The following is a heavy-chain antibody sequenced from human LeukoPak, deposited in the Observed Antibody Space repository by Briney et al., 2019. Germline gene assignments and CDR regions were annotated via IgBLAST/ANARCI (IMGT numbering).Heavy chain of an antibody. CDR1: GFTFSNYG. D-gene: IGHD2-21*01. CDR3: VKESEYLYSYSDH. V-gene: IGHV3-64D*06. CDR2: ITANGGST. J-gene: IGHJ4*02. Sequence: GGSLRLSCSASGFTFSNYGLDWVRQAPGKGLEFVSAITANGGSTYYADSVKGRFIISRDNSNNTLDLQMSSLREDDTAVYSCVKESEYLYSYSDHWGQGTLVTVSS.